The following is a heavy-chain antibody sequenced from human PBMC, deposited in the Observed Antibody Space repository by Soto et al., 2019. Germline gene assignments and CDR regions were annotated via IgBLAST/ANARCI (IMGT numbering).Heavy chain of an antibody. D-gene: IGHD3-10*01. J-gene: IGHJ6*02. CDR3: AKDPGYYYGPRAPAYYGMDV. V-gene: IGHV3-23*01. Sequence: PGGSLGLSSAASGFTFSSYAMSWVRQAPGKGLEWVSAISGSGGSTYYADSVKGRFTISRDNSKNTLYLQMNSLRAEDTAVYYCAKDPGYYYGPRAPAYYGMDVWGQGTTVTVSS. CDR2: ISGSGGST. CDR1: GFTFSSYA.